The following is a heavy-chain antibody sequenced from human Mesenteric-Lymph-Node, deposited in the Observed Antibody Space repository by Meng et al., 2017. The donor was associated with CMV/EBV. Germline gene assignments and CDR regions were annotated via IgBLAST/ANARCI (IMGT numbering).Heavy chain of an antibody. CDR1: GFTFSSYS. Sequence: GESLKISCAASGFTFSSYSMNWVRQAPGKGLEWVSVIYSGGYTYYADSVKGRFTISRDNSKNTLYLQMNSLRAEDTAVYYCARGVGTEYQLLPLRYWGQGTLVTVSS. CDR3: ARGVGTEYQLLPLRY. D-gene: IGHD2-2*01. CDR2: IYSGGYT. V-gene: IGHV3-53*01. J-gene: IGHJ4*02.